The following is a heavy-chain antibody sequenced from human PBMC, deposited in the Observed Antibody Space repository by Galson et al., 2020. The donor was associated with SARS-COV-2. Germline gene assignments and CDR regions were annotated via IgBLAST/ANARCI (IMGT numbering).Heavy chain of an antibody. J-gene: IGHJ5*02. D-gene: IGHD6-19*01. Sequence: SLKISCAASGFMFDDYALHWVRQAPGKGLEWVSGISWSGDNRGYADSVKGRFTISRDNAKKSLFLQMNGLRVEDTAFYYCVKGSHSSVTGRWNWFDPWGQGTLVTVSS. CDR3: VKGSHSSVTGRWNWFDP. CDR1: GFMFDDYA. V-gene: IGHV3-9*01. CDR2: ISWSGDNR.